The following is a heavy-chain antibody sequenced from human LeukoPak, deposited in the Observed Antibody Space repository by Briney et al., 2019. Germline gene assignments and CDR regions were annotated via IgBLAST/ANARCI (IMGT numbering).Heavy chain of an antibody. CDR2: ISYDGSNK. J-gene: IGHJ5*02. D-gene: IGHD6-13*01. CDR1: GFTFSSYG. CDR3: AKDLDPGYSSSWFDP. V-gene: IGHV3-30*18. Sequence: PGGSLRLSCAASGFTFSSYGMHWVRQAPGKGLEWVAVISYDGSNKYYADSVKGRFTISRDNSKNTLYLQMNSLRAEDTAVYYCAKDLDPGYSSSWFDPWGQGTLVTVSS.